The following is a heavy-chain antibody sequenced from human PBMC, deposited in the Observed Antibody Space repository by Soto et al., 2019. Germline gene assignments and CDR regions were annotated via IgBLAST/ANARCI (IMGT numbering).Heavy chain of an antibody. CDR2: INHSGST. V-gene: IGHV4-34*01. J-gene: IGHJ5*02. D-gene: IGHD3-9*01. CDR1: GGSFSGYY. CDR3: ARRYYDILTGYYNGWFDP. Sequence: SETLSLTCAVYGGSFSGYYWSWIRQPPGKGLEWIGEINHSGSTNYNPSLKSRVTISVDTSKNQFSLKLSSVTAADTAVYYCARRYYDILTGYYNGWFDPWGQGTLVTVSS.